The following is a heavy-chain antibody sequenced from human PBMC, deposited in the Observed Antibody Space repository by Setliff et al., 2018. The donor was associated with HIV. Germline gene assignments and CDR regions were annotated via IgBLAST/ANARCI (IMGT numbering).Heavy chain of an antibody. CDR1: GGRFSNYG. D-gene: IGHD7-27*01. V-gene: IGHV1-69*10. CDR3: ARIPTGGAFDI. CDR2: IVPILGIA. J-gene: IGHJ3*02. Sequence: SVKVSCKASGGRFSNYGISWVRQAPGQGLEWMGGIVPILGIANSAQKFQGRVTITTDESTNTAYMELSSLRSEDTAVYYCARIPTGGAFDIWGQGTVVTVSS.